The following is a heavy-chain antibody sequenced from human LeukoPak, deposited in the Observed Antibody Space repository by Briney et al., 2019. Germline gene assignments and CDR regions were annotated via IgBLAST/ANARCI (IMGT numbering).Heavy chain of an antibody. J-gene: IGHJ6*04. V-gene: IGHV3-30*18. CDR3: AKDGDTAMVSSYYGMDV. D-gene: IGHD5-18*01. Sequence: PGGSLRPSCAASGFTFSSYGMHWVRRAPGKGLEWVAVISYDGSNKYYADSVKGRFTISRDNSKNTLYLQMNSLRAEDTAVYYCAKDGDTAMVSSYYGMDVWGKGTTVTVSS. CDR2: ISYDGSNK. CDR1: GFTFSSYG.